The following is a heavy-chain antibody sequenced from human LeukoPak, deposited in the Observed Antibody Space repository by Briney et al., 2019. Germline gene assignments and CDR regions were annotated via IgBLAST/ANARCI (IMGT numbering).Heavy chain of an antibody. J-gene: IGHJ3*02. V-gene: IGHV4-61*02. D-gene: IGHD6-13*01. CDR1: GGSISSGSYY. CDR2: IYTSGST. Sequence: PSETLSLTCTVSGGSISSGSYYWSWIRQPAGKGLEWIGRIYTSGSTNYNPSLKSRVTISVDTSKNQFSLKLSSVTAADTAVYYCAGRLGSSWYYWYAFDIWGQGTMVTVSS. CDR3: AGRLGSSWYYWYAFDI.